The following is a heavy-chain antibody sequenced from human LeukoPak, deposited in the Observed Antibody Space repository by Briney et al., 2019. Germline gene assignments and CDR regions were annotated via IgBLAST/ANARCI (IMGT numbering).Heavy chain of an antibody. CDR3: AGALASCGGDCYTAGFGFDF. Sequence: GASVKVSCKASRYTFTAYYIHWVRQAPGQGLEWVGWIYPNSGGTEYAQKFQGRVTMTRDTSISTAYMELSRLESDDTAVYYCAGALASCGGDCYTAGFGFDFWGQGTLVTVSS. CDR1: RYTFTAYY. V-gene: IGHV1-2*02. CDR2: IYPNSGGT. J-gene: IGHJ4*02. D-gene: IGHD2-21*02.